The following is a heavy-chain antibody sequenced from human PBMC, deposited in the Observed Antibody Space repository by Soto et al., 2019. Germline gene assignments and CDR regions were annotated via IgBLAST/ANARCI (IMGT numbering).Heavy chain of an antibody. CDR3: ARDPMGFDY. D-gene: IGHD2-8*01. CDR2: LNPSGGST. Sequence: ASVKVSCRASGYTFTSYYMPWVRQAPGQGLEWMGILNPSGGSTIYAQKFQGRVTMTRDTSTSTVDMEMSSLRSEDTAVYYCARDPMGFDYWGQGTLVTVSS. CDR1: GYTFTSYY. V-gene: IGHV1-46*01. J-gene: IGHJ4*02.